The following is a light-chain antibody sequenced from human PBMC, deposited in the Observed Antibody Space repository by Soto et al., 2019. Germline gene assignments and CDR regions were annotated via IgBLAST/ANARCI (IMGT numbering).Light chain of an antibody. CDR1: SSDVGGYDY. Sequence: QSALTQPASVSWSPGQSITISRTGTSSDVGGYDYVSWYQLHPGKAPKLMVFEVSNRPSGVSYRFSGSKSGNTASLTISGLQAEDEADYFCSSYSISTAYLFGTGTKVTVL. V-gene: IGLV2-14*01. CDR2: EVS. CDR3: SSYSISTAYL. J-gene: IGLJ1*01.